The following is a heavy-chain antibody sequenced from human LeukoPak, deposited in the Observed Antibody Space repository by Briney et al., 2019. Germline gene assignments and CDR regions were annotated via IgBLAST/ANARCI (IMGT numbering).Heavy chain of an antibody. D-gene: IGHD5-24*01. J-gene: IGHJ5*02. CDR3: ARGRWLQGGP. Sequence: ASVKVSCKASGYTFTNDDINWVRQATGQGLEWMGWMNPNSGNTGYAQKFQGRVTMTRNTSTSTAYMELSSLRSEDTAVYYCARGRWLQGGPWGQGTLVTVSS. CDR1: GYTFTNDD. CDR2: MNPNSGNT. V-gene: IGHV1-8*01.